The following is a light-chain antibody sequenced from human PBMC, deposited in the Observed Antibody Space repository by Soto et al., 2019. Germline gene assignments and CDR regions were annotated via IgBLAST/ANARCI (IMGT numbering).Light chain of an antibody. J-gene: IGLJ3*02. CDR3: AAWDDSLNGWV. CDR2: TSN. V-gene: IGLV1-44*01. CDR1: SSNIGSNT. Sequence: QAVVTQPPSASGTPGQRVTISCSGSSSNIGSNTVNWYQRLPGTAPKLLIYTSNQRPSGVPDRFSGSKSGTSASLAISGLQSEDEADYYCAAWDDSLNGWVFGGGTKLTVL.